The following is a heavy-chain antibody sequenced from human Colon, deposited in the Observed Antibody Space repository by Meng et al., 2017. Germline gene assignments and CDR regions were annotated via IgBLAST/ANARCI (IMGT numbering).Heavy chain of an antibody. D-gene: IGHD3-10*01. V-gene: IGHV3-21*01. J-gene: IGHJ4*02. CDR3: AREGEYGSGSHHDY. CDR1: GFTFGDFA. Sequence: GESLKISCTGSGFTFGDFAMSWVRQAPGKGLEWVSSIGTSTRYTYYTDSVKGRFTISRDNAKNSLYLQMNNLRADDTAVYYCAREGEYGSGSHHDYWGQGTLVTVSS. CDR2: IGTSTRYT.